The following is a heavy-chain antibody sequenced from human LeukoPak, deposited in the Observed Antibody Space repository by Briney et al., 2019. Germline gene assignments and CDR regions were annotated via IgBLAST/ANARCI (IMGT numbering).Heavy chain of an antibody. Sequence: SETLSLTCTVSGGSISSHYWSWIRQPPGKGLEWIGYIYYSGSTNYNPSLKSRVTISVDTSKNQFSLKLSSVTAADTAVHYCATIGELFNYWGQGTLVTVSS. CDR1: GGSISSHY. CDR2: IYYSGST. V-gene: IGHV4-59*11. CDR3: ATIGELFNY. J-gene: IGHJ4*02. D-gene: IGHD3-10*01.